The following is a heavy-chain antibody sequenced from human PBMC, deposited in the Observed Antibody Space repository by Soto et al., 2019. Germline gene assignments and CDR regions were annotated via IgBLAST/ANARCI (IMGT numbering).Heavy chain of an antibody. CDR1: GGTFSSYA. Sequence: SVKVSCKASGGTFSSYAISWVRQAPGQGLEWMGGIIPFFDTANYAQQFQGRVTITADESTSTAYMELSSMRSEDTAVYYCARHDCISSSCYYYYYYVMDVWGQGTTVTVSS. V-gene: IGHV1-69*13. CDR2: IIPFFDTA. CDR3: ARHDCISSSCYYYYYYVMDV. J-gene: IGHJ6*02. D-gene: IGHD2-2*01.